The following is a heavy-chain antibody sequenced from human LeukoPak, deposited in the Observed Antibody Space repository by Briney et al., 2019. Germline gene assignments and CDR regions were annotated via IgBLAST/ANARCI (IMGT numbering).Heavy chain of an antibody. CDR3: ARVLPSDYYDSSGYYYY. CDR2: IIPIFGTA. Sequence: GASVKVSCKASGGTFSSYAISRVRQAPGQGLEWMGGIIPIFGTANYAQRFQGRVTITADESTSTAYMELSSLRSEDTAVYYCARVLPSDYYDSSGYYYYWGQGTLVTVSS. D-gene: IGHD3-22*01. CDR1: GGTFSSYA. V-gene: IGHV1-69*13. J-gene: IGHJ4*02.